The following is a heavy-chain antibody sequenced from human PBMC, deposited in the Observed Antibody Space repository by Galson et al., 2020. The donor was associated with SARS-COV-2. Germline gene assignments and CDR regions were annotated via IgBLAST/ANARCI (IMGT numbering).Heavy chain of an antibody. CDR2: IYNSGNT. V-gene: IGHV4-30-4*01. Sequence: SETLSLTCTVSGGSISSGDNYWSWIRQPPGKALEWLGHIYNSGNTYYNTSLKSRITISVDTSTNQFSLKLNSVTAADTAVYYCARGKLGDALDIWGQGTLVTVSS. D-gene: IGHD6-13*01. CDR1: GGSISSGDNY. J-gene: IGHJ3*02. CDR3: ARGKLGDALDI.